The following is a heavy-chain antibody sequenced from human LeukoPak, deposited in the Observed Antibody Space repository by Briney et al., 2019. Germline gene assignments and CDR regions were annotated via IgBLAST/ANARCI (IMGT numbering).Heavy chain of an antibody. CDR1: GYTLTELS. V-gene: IGHV1-24*01. CDR3: ANSAEYYDFWSGPEY. Sequence: GASVKVSCKVSGYTLTELSMHWVRQAPGKGLEWMGGFDPEDGETIYAQKFQGRVTMTEDTSTDTAYMELSSLRSEDTAVYYCANSAEYYDFWSGPEYWGQGTLVTVSS. J-gene: IGHJ4*02. CDR2: FDPEDGET. D-gene: IGHD3-3*01.